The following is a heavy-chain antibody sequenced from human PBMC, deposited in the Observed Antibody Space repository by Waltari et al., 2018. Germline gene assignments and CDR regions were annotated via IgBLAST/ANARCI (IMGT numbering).Heavy chain of an antibody. D-gene: IGHD5-18*01. CDR3: TRVLASYGWYFDY. V-gene: IGHV3-53*02. CDR2: IYSGVST. J-gene: IGHJ4*02. CDR1: GFTVSSNY. Sequence: EVQLVETGGGLIQPGGSLRLSCAASGFTVSSNYMSWVRQAPGKGLEGVSVIYSGVSTYYADSVKGRFTISKDNSKSIAYLQMNSLKTEDTAVYYCTRVLASYGWYFDYWGQGTLVTVSS.